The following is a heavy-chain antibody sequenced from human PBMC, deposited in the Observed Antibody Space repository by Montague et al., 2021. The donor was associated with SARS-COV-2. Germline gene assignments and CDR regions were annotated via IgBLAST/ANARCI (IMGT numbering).Heavy chain of an antibody. D-gene: IGHD3-10*01. V-gene: IGHV4-59*01. CDR2: IYHSGST. CDR1: GGPITSYY. J-gene: IGHJ5*02. Sequence: SETLSLTCAVSGGPITSYYWNWIRQPPGKGLEYIGYIYHSGSTTYNPSLKSRVSISVDTSKNQFSLKLRSVTAADTAVSYCARGRENYGSGSHRFDPWGQGTLVTVSS. CDR3: ARGRENYGSGSHRFDP.